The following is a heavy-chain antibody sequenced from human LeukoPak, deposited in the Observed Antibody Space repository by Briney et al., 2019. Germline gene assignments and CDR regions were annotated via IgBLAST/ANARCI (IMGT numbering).Heavy chain of an antibody. CDR1: GGSISSSSYY. Sequence: SSETLSLTCTVSGGSISSSSYYWGWIRQPPGKGLEWIGSIYYSGSTYYNPSLKGRVTISVDTSKNQFSLKLSSVTAADTAVYYCARGLSWEKQGYYFDYWGQGTLVTVSS. CDR2: IYYSGST. CDR3: ARGLSWEKQGYYFDY. J-gene: IGHJ4*02. V-gene: IGHV4-39*07. D-gene: IGHD1-26*01.